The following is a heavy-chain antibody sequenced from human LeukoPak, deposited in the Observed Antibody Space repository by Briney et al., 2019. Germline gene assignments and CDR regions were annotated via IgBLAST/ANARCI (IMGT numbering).Heavy chain of an antibody. V-gene: IGHV1-46*01. CDR2: INPSGGTT. J-gene: IGHJ4*02. D-gene: IGHD5-12*01. CDR1: GYTFTSYH. CDR3: AREPPAYSGYDDGGDY. Sequence: GASVKVSCKASGYTFTSYHMHWVRQAPGQGLEWMGIINPSGGTTNYAQKFQGRVTMTRDMSTSTVYMELSSLRSEDTAVYYCAREPPAYSGYDDGGDYWGQGTLVTVSS.